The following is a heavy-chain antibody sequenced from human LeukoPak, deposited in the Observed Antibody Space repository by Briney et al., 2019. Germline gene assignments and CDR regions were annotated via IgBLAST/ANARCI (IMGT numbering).Heavy chain of an antibody. V-gene: IGHV4-59*01. CDR2: IYYSGST. D-gene: IGHD5-24*01. Sequence: PSETLSLTCTVSGGSISSYYWSWIRQPPGKGLEWIGYIYYSGSTNYNPSLKSRVTISVDTSKNQFSLKLSSVTAADTAVYYCARSEMATILLGAFDIWGQGTMVTVSS. J-gene: IGHJ3*02. CDR1: GGSISSYY. CDR3: ARSEMATILLGAFDI.